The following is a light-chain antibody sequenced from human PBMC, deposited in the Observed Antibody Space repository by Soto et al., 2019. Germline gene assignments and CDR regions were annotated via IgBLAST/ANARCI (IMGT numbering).Light chain of an antibody. J-gene: IGKJ3*01. V-gene: IGKV3-20*01. Sequence: IVLTQSPGTLSLSPGERGTLSCRASQPIASSYLAWYQQKRGQPPRLLIYGASTRASGIPDRFIGSGSGTDDNLTTSRMVPADVVVYYRRLYGGSPTFSFGPGTKVDIK. CDR2: GAS. CDR3: RLYGGSPTFS. CDR1: QPIASSY.